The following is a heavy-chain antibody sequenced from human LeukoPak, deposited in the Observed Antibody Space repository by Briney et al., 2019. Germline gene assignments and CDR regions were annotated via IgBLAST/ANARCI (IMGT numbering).Heavy chain of an antibody. V-gene: IGHV3-33*06. J-gene: IGHJ4*02. CDR2: IWYDGSNK. Sequence: SGGSLRLSCAASGFTFSSYGMHWVRQAPGKGLEWVAVIWYDGSNKYYADSVKGRFTISGDNSKNTLYLQMNSLRAEDTAVYYCAKDRGDWELHFDYWGQGTLVTVSS. CDR3: AKDRGDWELHFDY. CDR1: GFTFSSYG. D-gene: IGHD1-26*01.